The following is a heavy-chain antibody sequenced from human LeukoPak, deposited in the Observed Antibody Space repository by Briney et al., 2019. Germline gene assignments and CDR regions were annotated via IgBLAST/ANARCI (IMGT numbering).Heavy chain of an antibody. Sequence: ASVTVSCKGSGFSLTGHYMHWLRQAPGQGLEWMGWINGNSGDTNYAQKFQGRVTMTRDTSTSTVYMELSSLRSEDTAVYYCARGVGATIGGDYWGQGTPVTVSS. CDR2: INGNSGDT. D-gene: IGHD1-26*01. J-gene: IGHJ4*02. CDR3: ARGVGATIGGDY. CDR1: GFSLTGHY. V-gene: IGHV1-2*02.